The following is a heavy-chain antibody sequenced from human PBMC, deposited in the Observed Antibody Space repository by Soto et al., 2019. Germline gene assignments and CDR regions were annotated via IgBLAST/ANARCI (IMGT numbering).Heavy chain of an antibody. CDR2: IYNTGST. Sequence: SETLSLTCTVSGDSARSDCWSWIRQPPGKGPEWIGSIYNTGSTKYSPSVKGRVTLSIDTPKNQFSLRVNSVTAADTAVYYCARHADVATNMDLAYFKSWGEGTLVTVSS. V-gene: IGHV4-59*08. J-gene: IGHJ4*02. CDR1: GDSARSDC. CDR3: ARHADVATNMDLAYFKS. D-gene: IGHD5-12*01.